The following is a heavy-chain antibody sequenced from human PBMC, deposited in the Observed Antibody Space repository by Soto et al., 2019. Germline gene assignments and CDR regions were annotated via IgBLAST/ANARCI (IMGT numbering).Heavy chain of an antibody. Sequence: QDQLVQSGAEVKKPGASVTVSCKASGYSFTNYGVTWVRKAPGQGLEWMGWISAFNGNTHYAQNLQGRVTMTTDASTSTAYMELRSLRSDDTDVYYCARDRGVAPPVAGNTHYYYYMDVWGKGTTVTVSS. CDR2: ISAFNGNT. CDR1: GYSFTNYG. D-gene: IGHD6-19*01. J-gene: IGHJ6*03. V-gene: IGHV1-18*01. CDR3: ARDRGVAPPVAGNTHYYYYMDV.